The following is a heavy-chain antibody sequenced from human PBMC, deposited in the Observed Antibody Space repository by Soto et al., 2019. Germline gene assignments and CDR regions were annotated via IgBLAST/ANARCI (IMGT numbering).Heavy chain of an antibody. Sequence: EVQLVESGGGLVQPGGSLRLSCAASGFTFSNYWMHWVRQAPGKGLECVANIKEDGDEKYYVDSVKGRFTISRVNAKNSLYRQMDSLGAGDTALYYWAGGGGDYGGQGTRVTVSS. CDR3: AGGGGDY. CDR2: IKEDGDEK. J-gene: IGHJ4*02. V-gene: IGHV3-7*01. CDR1: GFTFSNYW.